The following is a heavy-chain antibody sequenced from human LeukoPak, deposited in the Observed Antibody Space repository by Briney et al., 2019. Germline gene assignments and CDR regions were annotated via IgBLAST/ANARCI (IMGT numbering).Heavy chain of an antibody. V-gene: IGHV4-59*08. CDR3: ARGQQWFDP. CDR1: GGSISSYY. D-gene: IGHD6-13*01. CDR2: ISSSGTT. J-gene: IGHJ5*02. Sequence: KPSETLSLTCTVSGGSISSYYWSWIRQPPGKGLEWIGYISSSGTTKCNPSLKSRLTISVDTSKNQFSLKLTSVTAADTAVYYCARGQQWFDPWGQGNLVTVSS.